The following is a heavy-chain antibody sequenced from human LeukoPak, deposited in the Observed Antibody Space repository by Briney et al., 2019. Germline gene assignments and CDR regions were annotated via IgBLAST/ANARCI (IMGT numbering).Heavy chain of an antibody. V-gene: IGHV1-2*02. J-gene: IGHJ4*02. CDR1: GYTFTDYY. D-gene: IGHD3-3*01. CDR3: ARLIRDFWSGYLDY. Sequence: ASVTVSCKASGYTFTDYYMHWVRQAPGQGLEWMGWINPNSGGTNYAQKFQGRVTMTRDTSISTAYMELSRLRSDDTAVYYCARLIRDFWSGYLDYWGQGTLVTVSS. CDR2: INPNSGGT.